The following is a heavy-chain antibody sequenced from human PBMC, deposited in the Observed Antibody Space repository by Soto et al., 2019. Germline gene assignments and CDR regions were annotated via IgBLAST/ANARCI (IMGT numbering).Heavy chain of an antibody. Sequence: ASVKVSCKASGYTFTSYAMHWVRQAPGQRLEWMGWINAGNGNTKYSQKFQGRVTITRDTSASTAYMELSSLRSEDTAVYYCARDSILTYSSGWSIIDYWGQGTLVTVSS. CDR3: ARDSILTYSSGWSIIDY. D-gene: IGHD6-19*01. V-gene: IGHV1-3*01. J-gene: IGHJ4*02. CDR2: INAGNGNT. CDR1: GYTFTSYA.